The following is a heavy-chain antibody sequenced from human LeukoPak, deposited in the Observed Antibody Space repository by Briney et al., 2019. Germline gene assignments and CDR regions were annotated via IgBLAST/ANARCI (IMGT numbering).Heavy chain of an antibody. D-gene: IGHD6-13*01. J-gene: IGHJ4*02. CDR1: GFTFSSYS. Sequence: GGSLRLSCAASGFTFSSYSMNWVRQAPGKGLEWVSYISSSSSTIYYADSVKGRFTISRDNAKNSLYLQMNSLRAEDTAVYYCAKDPHTFSPLIEAAVGFDYWGQGTLVTVSS. CDR3: AKDPHTFSPLIEAAVGFDY. CDR2: ISSSSSTI. V-gene: IGHV3-48*01.